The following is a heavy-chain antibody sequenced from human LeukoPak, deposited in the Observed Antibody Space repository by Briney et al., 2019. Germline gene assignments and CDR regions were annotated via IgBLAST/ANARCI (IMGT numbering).Heavy chain of an antibody. CDR2: INHSGST. Sequence: PSQTLSLTCAVYGGSFSGYYWSWIRQPPGKGLEWIGEINHSGSTNYNPSLKSRVTISVDTSKNQFSLKLSSVTAADTAVYYCARSDYDILTGYGSWFDPWGQGTLVTVSS. CDR1: GGSFSGYY. J-gene: IGHJ5*02. V-gene: IGHV4-34*01. D-gene: IGHD3-9*01. CDR3: ARSDYDILTGYGSWFDP.